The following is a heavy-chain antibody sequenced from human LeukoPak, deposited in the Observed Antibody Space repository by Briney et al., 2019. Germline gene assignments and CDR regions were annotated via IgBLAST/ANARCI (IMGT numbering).Heavy chain of an antibody. CDR2: INHSGST. D-gene: IGHD3-16*01. CDR3: ARLLIEDGMDV. Sequence: SETLSLTCAVYGGSFSGYYWSWIRQPPGKGLEWIGEINHSGSTNYNPSLKSRVTISVDTSKNQFSLKLSSVTAADTAVYYCARLLIEDGMDVWGQGTTVTVSS. J-gene: IGHJ6*02. V-gene: IGHV4-34*01. CDR1: GGSFSGYY.